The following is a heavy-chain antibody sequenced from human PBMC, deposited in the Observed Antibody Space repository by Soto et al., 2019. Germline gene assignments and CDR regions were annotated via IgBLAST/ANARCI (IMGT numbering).Heavy chain of an antibody. J-gene: IGHJ4*02. Sequence: QVQLVQSGAEVKKPGASVKVSCKASGYTFTSYGISWVRQAPGQGLAWMGWISAYNGNTNYAQKLQGRVTMTTDTSTSTAYMELRSLRSDDTAVYYCARLPVITGTTSIMEYWGQGTLVTVSS. D-gene: IGHD1-7*01. V-gene: IGHV1-18*01. CDR2: ISAYNGNT. CDR3: ARLPVITGTTSIMEY. CDR1: GYTFTSYG.